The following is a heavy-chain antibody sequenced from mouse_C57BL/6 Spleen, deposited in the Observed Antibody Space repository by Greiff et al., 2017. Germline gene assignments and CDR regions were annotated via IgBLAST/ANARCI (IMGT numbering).Heavy chain of an antibody. Sequence: QVTLKVCGPGILQSSQTLSLTCSFSGFSLSTSGMGVSWIRQPSGKGLEWLAHIYWDDDKRYNPSLKSRLTVSKDTSRNQVFLKITSVDTADTATYYCARYYGSSDYYAMDYWGQGTSVTVSS. D-gene: IGHD1-1*01. CDR1: GFSLSTSGMG. V-gene: IGHV8-12*01. CDR2: IYWDDDK. J-gene: IGHJ4*01. CDR3: ARYYGSSDYYAMDY.